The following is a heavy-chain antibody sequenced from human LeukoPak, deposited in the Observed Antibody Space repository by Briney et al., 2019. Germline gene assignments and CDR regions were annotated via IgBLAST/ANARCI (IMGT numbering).Heavy chain of an antibody. V-gene: IGHV3-74*01. Sequence: PGGSLRLSCAASGFTFRSYWMHWVRQAPGKGLVWVSHINNDGGSITYADSVKGRFTISRDNAKNTVFLQMNSLRAEDTAVYYCARVGTNWYFDLWGRGALVTVSS. J-gene: IGHJ2*01. CDR2: INNDGGSI. D-gene: IGHD3-10*01. CDR3: ARVGTNWYFDL. CDR1: GFTFRSYW.